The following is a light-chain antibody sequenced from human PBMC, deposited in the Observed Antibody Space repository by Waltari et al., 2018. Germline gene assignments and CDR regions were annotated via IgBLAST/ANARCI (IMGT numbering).Light chain of an antibody. J-gene: IGKJ2*01. V-gene: IGKV3-20*01. CDR3: QQYGSSPPHT. CDR2: GAS. Sequence: EIVLTQSPGTLSLSPGERATLSCRASQSVSSSYLAWYQQKPGQAPRLLIYGASSRAASIPDRFSGSGSGTDFTRTISRLEPEDLAVYYCQQYGSSPPHTFGQGTKLEIK. CDR1: QSVSSSY.